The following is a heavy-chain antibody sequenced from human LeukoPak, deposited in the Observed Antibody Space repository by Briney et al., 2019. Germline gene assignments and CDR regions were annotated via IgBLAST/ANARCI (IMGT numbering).Heavy chain of an antibody. J-gene: IGHJ3*02. CDR1: GYTFTTCD. CDR2: MNPDSGDT. D-gene: IGHD4-11*01. V-gene: IGHV1-8*01. CDR3: ARGRLQTNGDAFDI. Sequence: ASVKVSCKASGYTFTTCDMTWVRQATGQGLEWMGWMNPDSGDTAYAQKFQGRVTMTRDTSISTAYMELRSLRSDDTAVYYCARGRLQTNGDAFDIWGQGTMVTVSS.